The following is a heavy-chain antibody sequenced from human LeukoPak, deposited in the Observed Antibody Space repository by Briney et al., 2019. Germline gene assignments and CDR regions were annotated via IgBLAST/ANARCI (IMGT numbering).Heavy chain of an antibody. CDR2: ISSSSSTI. D-gene: IGHD5-18*01. V-gene: IGHV3-48*01. CDR3: ARGYSYGHDAFDI. Sequence: PGGSLRLSCAASGFTFSSYSMNWVRQAPGKGLEWVSYISSSSSTIYYADSVKGRFTISRDNSKNTMYLQVNSLRAEDTAVYYCARGYSYGHDAFDIWGQGTMVTVSS. CDR1: GFTFSSYS. J-gene: IGHJ3*02.